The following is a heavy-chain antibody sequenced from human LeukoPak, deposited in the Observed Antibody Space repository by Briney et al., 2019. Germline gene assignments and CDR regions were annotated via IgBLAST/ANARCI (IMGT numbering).Heavy chain of an antibody. D-gene: IGHD3-10*01. Sequence: PSETLSLTCTVSGGSISSGDYYWSWIRQPPGKGLEWIGYVYYSGATYYNPSLKSRVTTSVDTSNNQFSLRLTSVTASDTALYYCARVAYYYGSGAWFDPWGQGTLVTVSS. J-gene: IGHJ5*02. CDR3: ARVAYYYGSGAWFDP. CDR1: GGSISSGDYY. CDR2: VYYSGAT. V-gene: IGHV4-30-4*01.